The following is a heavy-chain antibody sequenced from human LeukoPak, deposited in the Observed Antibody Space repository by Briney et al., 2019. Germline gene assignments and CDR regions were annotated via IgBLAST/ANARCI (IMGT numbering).Heavy chain of an antibody. CDR2: IWNDGRNK. V-gene: IGHV3-33*01. D-gene: IGHD6-13*01. J-gene: IGHJ4*02. CDR3: ATDFSPRYSSSRFDY. CDR1: GFTFSASG. Sequence: QPGGSLILSCAASGFTFSASGMHWVRQAPGKGLEWVAVIWNDGRNKYYADSVKGRFTISRDNSENTVYLQMNSLRVEDTALYYCATDFSPRYSSSRFDYWGQGTLVTVSS.